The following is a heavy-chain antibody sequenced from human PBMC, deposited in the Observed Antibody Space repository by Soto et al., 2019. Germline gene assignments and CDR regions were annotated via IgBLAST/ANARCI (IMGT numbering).Heavy chain of an antibody. CDR3: ARGGSLDSSGYYDGSGGALDT. D-gene: IGHD3-22*01. V-gene: IGHV4-59*01. CDR1: GGSISSYY. CDR2: IYYSGST. J-gene: IGHJ3*02. Sequence: SETLSLTCTVSGGSISSYYWSWIRQPPGKGLEWIGYIYYSGSTNYNPSLKSRVTISVDTSKNQFSLKLSSVTAADTAVYYCARGGSLDSSGYYDGSGGALDTWGQGTMVTVSS.